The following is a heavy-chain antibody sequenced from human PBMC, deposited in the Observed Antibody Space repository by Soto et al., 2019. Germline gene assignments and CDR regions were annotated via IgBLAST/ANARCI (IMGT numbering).Heavy chain of an antibody. V-gene: IGHV3-11*01. Sequence: QVQLVESVGGLVKPGGSLRLSCAASGFTLSDYYISCIRRAPGKWLECLSYINRNGDTIYYADSVKGRFTISRDNARNSLYLQMSSLRVEDTAIYYCARDPGISSSSDYWGQATVVTVSS. D-gene: IGHD6-6*01. J-gene: IGHJ4*02. CDR2: INRNGDTI. CDR3: ARDPGISSSSDY. CDR1: GFTLSDYY.